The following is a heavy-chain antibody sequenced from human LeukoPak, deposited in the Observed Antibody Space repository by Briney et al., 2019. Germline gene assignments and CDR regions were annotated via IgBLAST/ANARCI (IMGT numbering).Heavy chain of an antibody. J-gene: IGHJ4*02. D-gene: IGHD5/OR15-5a*01. Sequence: PGGSLRLSCAASGFTFDDYAMHWVRQAPGKGLEWVSGVTWNSGIIVYADSVKGRFTISRDNARNSLFLEMSSLRADDTAVYYYAKGKRSGLVYSVIDYWGQGTLVSVSS. CDR3: AKGKRSGLVYSVIDY. CDR1: GFTFDDYA. V-gene: IGHV3-9*01. CDR2: VTWNSGII.